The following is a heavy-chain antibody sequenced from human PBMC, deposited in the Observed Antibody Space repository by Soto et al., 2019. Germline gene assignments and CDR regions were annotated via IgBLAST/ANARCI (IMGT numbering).Heavy chain of an antibody. J-gene: IGHJ4*02. V-gene: IGHV3-48*01. CDR1: GFTFSSYA. CDR3: AAGGYSGPDY. D-gene: IGHD5-12*01. CDR2: ISSSISIV. Sequence: GGSLRLSCAASGFTFSSYAMNWVRQAPGKGLEWVSYISSSISIVYYADSVKGRFTISRDNAKNSLFLQMNSLRAEDTAGYYCAAGGYSGPDYWGRGTLVTVSS.